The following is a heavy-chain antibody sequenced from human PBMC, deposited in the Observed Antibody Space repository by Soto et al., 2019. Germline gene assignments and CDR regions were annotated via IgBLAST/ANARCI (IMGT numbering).Heavy chain of an antibody. CDR3: ASGLTTSPHY. J-gene: IGHJ4*02. D-gene: IGHD2-2*01. Sequence: TLRLSCAVSGCTFHESSMHWVRQAPGKGLEWVSSITWNSGSIIYAASVKGRFTISRDNGKKSLYLQMQSLRPEDTALYYCASGLTTSPHYWAQGSLVTVSS. V-gene: IGHV3-9*01. CDR1: GCTFHESS. CDR2: ITWNSGSI.